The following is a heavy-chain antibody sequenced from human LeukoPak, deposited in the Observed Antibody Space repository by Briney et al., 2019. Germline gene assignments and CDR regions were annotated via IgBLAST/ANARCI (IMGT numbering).Heavy chain of an antibody. J-gene: IGHJ4*02. V-gene: IGHV3-30*18. CDR3: AKEGYYGSGGHPDH. CDR1: GFPFSSYG. Sequence: GGSLRLSCAASGFPFSSYGMHWVRQAPGKGLEWVAVVSHDGSNEYFVDSVKGRFTISRDNSKTTLYLQMNSLRAEDTAVYYCAKEGYYGSGGHPDHWGQGTLVTVSS. D-gene: IGHD3-10*01. CDR2: VSHDGSNE.